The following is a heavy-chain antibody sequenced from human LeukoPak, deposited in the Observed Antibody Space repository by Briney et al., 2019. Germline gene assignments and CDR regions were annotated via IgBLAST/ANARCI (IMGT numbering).Heavy chain of an antibody. CDR2: IYYSGST. D-gene: IGHD3-3*02. Sequence: PSETLSLTCAVYGGSFSGYYWSFIRQPPGKGLEWIGYIYYSGSTNYNPSLKSRVTISVDTSKNQFSLKLSSVTAADTAVYYCARAFYPGYYSYMAVWGKGTTVTVSS. J-gene: IGHJ6*03. V-gene: IGHV4-59*01. CDR1: GGSFSGYY. CDR3: ARAFYPGYYSYMAV.